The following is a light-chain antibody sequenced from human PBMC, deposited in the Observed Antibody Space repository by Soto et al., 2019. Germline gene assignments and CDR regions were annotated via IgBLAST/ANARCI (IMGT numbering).Light chain of an antibody. CDR2: ATS. V-gene: IGKV1-39*01. CDR3: QHSYGTPA. CDR1: QTISSP. J-gene: IGKJ5*01. Sequence: DIQMTQSPSSLSASVGDRVTITCRASQTISSPLVWYQQKPGKVPELLIYATSRLQSVVPSRFSGSRSGTDFTLTTSSLQPEDFAAYYCQHSYGTPAFGQGTRREIK.